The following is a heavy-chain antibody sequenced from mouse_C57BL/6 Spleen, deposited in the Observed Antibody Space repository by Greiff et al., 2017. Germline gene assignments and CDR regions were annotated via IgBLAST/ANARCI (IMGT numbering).Heavy chain of an antibody. CDR3: ARGFITTVVATRYFDV. D-gene: IGHD1-1*01. Sequence: VQLQQPGAELVKPGASVKISCKASGYAFTSYWMNWVKQRPGQGLEWIGQIHPGDGDTNYNGKFKGKDTLTADKSSSTAYMQLSSLTSEDSAVYFCARGFITTVVATRYFDVWGTGTTVTVSS. CDR2: IHPGDGDT. J-gene: IGHJ1*03. CDR1: GYAFTSYW. V-gene: IGHV1-80*01.